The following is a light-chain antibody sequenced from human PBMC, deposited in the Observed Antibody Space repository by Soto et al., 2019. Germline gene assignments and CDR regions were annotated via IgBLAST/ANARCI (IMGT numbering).Light chain of an antibody. V-gene: IGLV2-8*01. CDR2: EVS. Sequence: QSALTQPPSASGSRGQSVTISCTGTSSDVGGYNFVSWYQQHPGKAPKLMIYEVSKRPSGVPDRFSGSKSGNTASLTVSGLQAEDEADYYCSSYAGSNNLVVFGGGTQLTVL. CDR1: SSDVGGYNF. J-gene: IGLJ2*01. CDR3: SSYAGSNNLVV.